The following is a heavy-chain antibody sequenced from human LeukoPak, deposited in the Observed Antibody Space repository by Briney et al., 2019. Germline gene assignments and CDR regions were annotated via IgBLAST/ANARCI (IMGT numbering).Heavy chain of an antibody. V-gene: IGHV3-21*01. CDR1: GFTFINYA. Sequence: GGSLRLSCAASGFTFINYAMSWVRQAPGKGLEWVSSISSSSSYIYYVDSVKGRFTISRDNANNSLYLQMNSLRAEDTAVYYCARGYRGFDMWGQGTMVTVSS. D-gene: IGHD5-18*01. CDR3: ARGYRGFDM. CDR2: ISSSSSYI. J-gene: IGHJ3*02.